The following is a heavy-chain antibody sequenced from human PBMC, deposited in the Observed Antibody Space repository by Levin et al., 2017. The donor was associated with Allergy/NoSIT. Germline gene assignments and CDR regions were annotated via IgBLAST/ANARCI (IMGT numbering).Heavy chain of an antibody. CDR1: GYSFTSYW. CDR2: IFPSDSDT. D-gene: IGHD4-23*01. V-gene: IGHV5-51*01. J-gene: IGHJ4*02. Sequence: HGESLKISCQASGYSFTSYWFGWVRQRPGKGLEWMGLIFPSDSDTRVSPSFQGQIIMSVDKSTSTAYLQWSSLKASDTAIYYCARRDSDGSNSFDYWGQGTLVTVSS. CDR3: ARRDSDGSNSFDY.